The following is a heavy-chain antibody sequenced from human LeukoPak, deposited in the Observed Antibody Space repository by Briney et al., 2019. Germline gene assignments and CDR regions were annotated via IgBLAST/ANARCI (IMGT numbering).Heavy chain of an antibody. CDR2: IYYSGST. Sequence: SETLSLTCTVSGGSISSSSYYWGWIRQPPGKGLEWIGSIYYSGSTYYNPSLKSRVTISVDTSKNQFSLKLSSVTAADTAVYYCARVQPENDWFDPWGQGILVTVSS. CDR1: GGSISSSSYY. D-gene: IGHD1-14*01. V-gene: IGHV4-39*07. J-gene: IGHJ5*02. CDR3: ARVQPENDWFDP.